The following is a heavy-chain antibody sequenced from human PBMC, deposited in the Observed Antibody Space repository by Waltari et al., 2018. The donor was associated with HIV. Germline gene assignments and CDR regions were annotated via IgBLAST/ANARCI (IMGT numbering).Heavy chain of an antibody. CDR1: GSSLSELS. D-gene: IGHD2-21*02. CDR3: ATASRVVVTDRAAFDY. J-gene: IGHJ4*02. CDR2: FEPEDVEI. V-gene: IGHV1-24*01. Sequence: QVQLVQSGAEVKKPGASVQVSCKVSGSSLSELSMHWVRQAPGKGPEWMGGFEPEDVEIIYAQHFQGRVTMTEDTSTDTAYMELSSLRSEDTAVYYCATASRVVVTDRAAFDYWGQGTLVTVSS.